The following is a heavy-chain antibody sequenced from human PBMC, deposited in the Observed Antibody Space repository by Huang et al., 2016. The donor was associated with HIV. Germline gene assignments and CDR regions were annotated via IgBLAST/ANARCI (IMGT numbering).Heavy chain of an antibody. D-gene: IGHD6-19*01. Sequence: QVQLRQWGAGLVKPSETLSLTCAVYGGSFSGYYWTWIRQSPGKGLEWIGEINHIGKTNYQPSLKSRVTISKDTAKNQFSLQLTSVSAADTGGYFCAREKAADSAWYGVYYFDYWGEGALVTVTS. CDR2: INHIGKT. V-gene: IGHV4-34*01. CDR1: GGSFSGYY. CDR3: AREKAADSAWYGVYYFDY. J-gene: IGHJ4*02.